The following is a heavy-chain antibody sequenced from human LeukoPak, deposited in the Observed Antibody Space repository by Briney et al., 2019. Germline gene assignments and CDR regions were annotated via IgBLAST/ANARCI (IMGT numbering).Heavy chain of an antibody. CDR2: IDGSGGST. J-gene: IGHJ1*01. CDR1: GFTFSSYA. CDR3: AREASGSYFHH. Sequence: GGSLRLSCAASGFTFSSYAMSWFRQAPGRGLEWVSAIDGSGGSTYYADSVKGRFTISRDNSKNTVYLQMNRLRAEDTAVYYCAREASGSYFHHWGQGTLVTVSS. V-gene: IGHV3-23*01. D-gene: IGHD1-26*01.